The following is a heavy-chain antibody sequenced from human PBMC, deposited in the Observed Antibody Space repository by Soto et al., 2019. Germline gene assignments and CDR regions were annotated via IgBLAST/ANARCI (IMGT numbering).Heavy chain of an antibody. CDR1: GGSISSDDYY. CDR2: MYYSGST. Sequence: QVQLQESGPGLVKPSQTLSLTCTVSGGSISSDDYYWSWIRQPPGKGLEWIAYMYYSGSTYYDPALKNRIAISVDTSKSQFSLKLSSVTAADTAVYYCARGEGYALDVWGQGTTVTVSS. CDR3: ARGEGYALDV. V-gene: IGHV4-30-4*01. J-gene: IGHJ6*02. D-gene: IGHD1-26*01.